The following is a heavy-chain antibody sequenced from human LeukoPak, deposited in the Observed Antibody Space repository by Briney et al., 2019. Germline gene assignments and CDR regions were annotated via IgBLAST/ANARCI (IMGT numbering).Heavy chain of an antibody. D-gene: IGHD1-26*01. V-gene: IGHV3-30*04. CDR1: GFTFSSYA. Sequence: GGSLRLSCAASGFTFSSYAMHWVRQAPGKGLEWVAVISYDGSNKYYADSVKGRFPISRDNSKNTLYLQMNSLRAEATAVYYCASPLAGYSGSYNPFSWGQGTLVTVSS. J-gene: IGHJ5*02. CDR2: ISYDGSNK. CDR3: ASPLAGYSGSYNPFS.